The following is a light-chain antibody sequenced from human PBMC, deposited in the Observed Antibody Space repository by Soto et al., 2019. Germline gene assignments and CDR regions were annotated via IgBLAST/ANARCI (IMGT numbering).Light chain of an antibody. Sequence: DIQMTQSPSSLSASVGDRVTITCRASQSISNYLNWYQQKPWKAPKLLLFAASSLQSGVPSRFSGGGSGTDFTLTISSLQPEDFATYYFQQSYSTPRTFGQGTKVEIK. CDR2: AAS. CDR3: QQSYSTPRT. CDR1: QSISNY. J-gene: IGKJ1*01. V-gene: IGKV1-39*01.